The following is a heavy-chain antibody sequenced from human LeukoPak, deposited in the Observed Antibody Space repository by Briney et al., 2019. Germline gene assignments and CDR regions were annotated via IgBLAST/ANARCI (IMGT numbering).Heavy chain of an antibody. V-gene: IGHV1-46*01. J-gene: IGHJ5*02. CDR2: INPSGSST. CDR3: AREWSGSYYFFDP. Sequence: ASVKVSCKASGYSFTSHYMHWVRQAPGQGLEWMGLINPSGSSTLYAQKFQGRVTMTRDMSTTTDYMELSRLRSDDTAVYYCAREWSGSYYFFDPWGQGTLVTVSS. D-gene: IGHD1-26*01. CDR1: GYSFTSHY.